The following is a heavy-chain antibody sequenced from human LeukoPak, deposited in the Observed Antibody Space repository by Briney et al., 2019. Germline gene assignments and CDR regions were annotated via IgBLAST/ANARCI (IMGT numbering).Heavy chain of an antibody. J-gene: IGHJ4*02. Sequence: GGPLRLSCAASGFTFSDYYMSWIRQAPGKGLEWVSYISSSGSTIYYAHSVKGRFTISSDYAKNSLYLQMNSLRAEDTAVYYCARDVLGYYGSGSPQDYWGQGTLVTVSS. CDR2: ISSSGSTI. D-gene: IGHD3-10*01. CDR3: ARDVLGYYGSGSPQDY. CDR1: GFTFSDYY. V-gene: IGHV3-11*01.